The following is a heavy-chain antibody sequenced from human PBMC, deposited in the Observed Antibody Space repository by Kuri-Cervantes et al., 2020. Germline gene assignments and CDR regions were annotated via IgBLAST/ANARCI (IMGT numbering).Heavy chain of an antibody. CDR2: IKQDGSEK. D-gene: IGHD3-10*01. CDR1: GFTFSSYW. V-gene: IGHV3-7*01. Sequence: LSLTCAASGFTFSSYWMSWVRQAPGKGLEWVANIKQDGSEKYYVDPVKGRFTISRDNSKNTLYLQMNSLRAEDTAVYYCARDPDKLPWFGELLYPTYYYYGMDVWGQGTTVTVSS. J-gene: IGHJ6*02. CDR3: ARDPDKLPWFGELLYPTYYYYGMDV.